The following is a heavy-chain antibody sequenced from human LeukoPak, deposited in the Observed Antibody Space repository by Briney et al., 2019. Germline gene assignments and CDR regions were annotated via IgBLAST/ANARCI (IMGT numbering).Heavy chain of an antibody. CDR2: IGTAGDT. D-gene: IGHD2/OR15-2a*01. CDR3: ARGSTTENYYYYGMDV. V-gene: IGHV3-13*04. J-gene: IGHJ6*02. CDR1: GFTFSSYD. Sequence: GGSLRLSFAASGFTFSSYDMHWVRQATGKGLEWVSAIGTAGDTYYPGSVKGRFTISRENAKNSLYLQMNSLRAGDTAVYYCARGSTTENYYYYGMDVWGQGTTVTVSS.